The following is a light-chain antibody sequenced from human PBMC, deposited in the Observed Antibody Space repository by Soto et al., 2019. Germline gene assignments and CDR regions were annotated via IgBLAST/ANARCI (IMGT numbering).Light chain of an antibody. Sequence: DIQMTQSPSTLSASVGDSVTITCRASQSISTWLAWYQQKPGKAPKLLIYKASSLESGVPSRFSGSGSGTEFTLTINSLQPDDFATYYCQQYNDYPYTFGQGTKLEIQ. J-gene: IGKJ2*01. CDR3: QQYNDYPYT. CDR1: QSISTW. CDR2: KAS. V-gene: IGKV1-5*03.